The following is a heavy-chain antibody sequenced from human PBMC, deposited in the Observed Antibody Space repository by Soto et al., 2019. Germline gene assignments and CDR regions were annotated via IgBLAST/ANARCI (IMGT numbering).Heavy chain of an antibody. D-gene: IGHD4-4*01. CDR2: IGGSGGNR. CDR1: GFTFNAYA. V-gene: IGHV3-23*01. Sequence: EVQLLESGGGLVQPGGSLRLSCAASGFTFNAYAMTWVRQAPGKGLEWVSAIGGSGGNRYYADSVRGRFTISRDNSKDMLDLQMNSLRVEDTAVYYCARVASDYINSVDNWGQGILVTVSS. J-gene: IGHJ4*02. CDR3: ARVASDYINSVDN.